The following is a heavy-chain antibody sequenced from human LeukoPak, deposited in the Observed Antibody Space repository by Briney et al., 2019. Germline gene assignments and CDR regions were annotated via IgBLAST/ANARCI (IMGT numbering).Heavy chain of an antibody. D-gene: IGHD4-11*01. J-gene: IGHJ4*02. Sequence: ASVKVSCKASGYTFTSYYMHWVRQAPGQGPEWMGIINPSGGSTTYAQKFQGRVTMTRDTPTSTVYMELSSLRSEDTAVYYCARDPAEMTTVTTYFDYWGQGTLVTVSS. CDR1: GYTFTSYY. V-gene: IGHV1-46*01. CDR3: ARDPAEMTTVTTYFDY. CDR2: INPSGGST.